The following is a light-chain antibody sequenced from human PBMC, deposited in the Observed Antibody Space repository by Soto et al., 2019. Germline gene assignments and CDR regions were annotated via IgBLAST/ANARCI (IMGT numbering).Light chain of an antibody. CDR3: MQALQTPWA. CDR2: LGS. Sequence: DIVMTQSPLSLPVTPGEPASISCRSSQSLLQTNGYNYLDWYLQKPGQSPQLLIYLGSNRASGVPDRFSGSGSGTDFTLKISRVEAEDVGFYYCMQALQTPWAFGQGTKVDIK. CDR1: QSLLQTNGYNY. V-gene: IGKV2-28*01. J-gene: IGKJ1*01.